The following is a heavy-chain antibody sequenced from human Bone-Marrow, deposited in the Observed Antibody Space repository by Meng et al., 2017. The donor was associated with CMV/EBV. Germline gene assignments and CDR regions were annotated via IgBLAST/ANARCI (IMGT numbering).Heavy chain of an antibody. CDR2: IYSGGST. CDR3: ARESAHLRAFDI. J-gene: IGHJ3*02. Sequence: GGSLRLSCAASGFTFSSYSMNWVRQAPGKGLEWVSVIYSGGSTYYADSVKGRFTISRDNSKNTLYLQMNSLRAEDTAVYYCARESAHLRAFDIWGQGTMVTVS. V-gene: IGHV3-53*01. D-gene: IGHD3-3*01. CDR1: GFTFSSYS.